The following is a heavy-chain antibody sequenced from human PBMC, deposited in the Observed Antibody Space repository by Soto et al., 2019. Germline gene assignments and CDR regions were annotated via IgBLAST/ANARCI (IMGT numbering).Heavy chain of an antibody. CDR1: GGTFSSYA. Sequence: SVKVSCKASGGTFSSYAISWVRQAPGQGLEWMGGIIPIFGTANYAQKFQGRVTITADESTSTAYMELSSLRSEDTAVYYCARGNYDILTGYSRRYWYFDLWGRGTLVTVSS. J-gene: IGHJ2*01. D-gene: IGHD3-9*01. V-gene: IGHV1-69*13. CDR3: ARGNYDILTGYSRRYWYFDL. CDR2: IIPIFGTA.